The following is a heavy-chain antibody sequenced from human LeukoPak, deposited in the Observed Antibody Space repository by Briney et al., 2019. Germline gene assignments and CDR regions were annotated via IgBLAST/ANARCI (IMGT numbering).Heavy chain of an antibody. J-gene: IGHJ3*02. CDR1: GGSFSGYY. CDR2: INHSRST. V-gene: IGHV4-34*01. Sequence: SETLSLTCAVYGGSFSGYYWSWIRQPPGKGLEWIGEINHSRSTNYNPSLKSRVTISVDTSKNQFSLKLSSVTAADTAVYYCARGRNTMIVVVRAFMYAFDIWGQGTMVTVPS. CDR3: ARGRNTMIVVVRAFMYAFDI. D-gene: IGHD3-22*01.